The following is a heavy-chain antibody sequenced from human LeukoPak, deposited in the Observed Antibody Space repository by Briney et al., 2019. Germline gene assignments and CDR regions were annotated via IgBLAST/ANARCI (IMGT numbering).Heavy chain of an antibody. CDR3: ARAPLPYQSGYSGYDLDY. CDR1: GGTFSSYA. D-gene: IGHD5-12*01. V-gene: IGHV1-69*05. Sequence: GASVKVSCKASGGTFSSYAISWVRQAPGQGLEWMGGIIPIFGTANYAQKFQGRVTITTDESTSTAYMELSSLRSEDTAVYYCARAPLPYQSGYSGYDLDYWGQGTLVTVSS. J-gene: IGHJ4*02. CDR2: IIPIFGTA.